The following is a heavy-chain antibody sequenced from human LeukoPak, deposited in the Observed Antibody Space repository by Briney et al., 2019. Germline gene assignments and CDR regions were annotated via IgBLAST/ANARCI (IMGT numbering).Heavy chain of an antibody. D-gene: IGHD2/OR15-2a*01. V-gene: IGHV4-39*07. J-gene: IGHJ6*03. CDR2: VYYGEST. CDR1: GGPLSSPNHF. CDR3: ARDVTYYMDV. Sequence: SETLSLTCTVSGGPLSSPNHFWGWVRQPPGKGLQWIGSVYYGESTYSNPSLKSRVTISVDTSKNQFSLKLSSVTAADTAVYYCARDVTYYMDVWGKGTTVTVSS.